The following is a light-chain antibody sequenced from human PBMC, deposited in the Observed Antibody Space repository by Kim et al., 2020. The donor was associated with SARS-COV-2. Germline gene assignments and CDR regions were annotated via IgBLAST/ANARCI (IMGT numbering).Light chain of an antibody. CDR3: QQRSSWPLT. J-gene: IGKJ4*01. V-gene: IGKV3-11*01. Sequence: EIVLTQSPAPLSLSPGEGATLSCRASQSVGRYLAWYQQTPGQAPRLLIYDASNRATGIPARFSGSGSGTDFTLTISSLEPEDFAVYYCQQRSSWPLTFGGGTKVDIK. CDR2: DAS. CDR1: QSVGRY.